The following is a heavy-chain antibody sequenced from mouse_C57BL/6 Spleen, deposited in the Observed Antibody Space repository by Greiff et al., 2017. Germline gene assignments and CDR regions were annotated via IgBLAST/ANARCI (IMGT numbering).Heavy chain of an antibody. V-gene: IGHV1-81*01. CDR2: IYPRSGNT. D-gene: IGHD1-1*01. Sequence: QVQLKESGAELARPGASVKLSCKASGYTFTSYGISWVKQRTGQGLEWIGEIYPRSGNTYYNEKFKGKATLTADNSSSTAYMELRSLTSEDSAVYFCARCDYGSSYDWYFDVWGTGTTVTVSS. CDR1: GYTFTSYG. CDR3: ARCDYGSSYDWYFDV. J-gene: IGHJ1*03.